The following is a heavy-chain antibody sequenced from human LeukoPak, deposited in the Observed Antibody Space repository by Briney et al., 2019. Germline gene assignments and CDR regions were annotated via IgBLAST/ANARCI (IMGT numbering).Heavy chain of an antibody. CDR1: GGSISSYY. D-gene: IGHD1-1*01. V-gene: IGHV4-59*12. J-gene: IGHJ4*02. Sequence: PSETLSLTCTVSGGSISSYYWSWIRQPPGKGLEWIGYIYYSGSTNYNPSLKSRVTISVDTSKNQFSLKLSSVTAADTAVYYCARESGRDFDYWSQGTLVTVSS. CDR2: IYYSGST. CDR3: ARESGRDFDY.